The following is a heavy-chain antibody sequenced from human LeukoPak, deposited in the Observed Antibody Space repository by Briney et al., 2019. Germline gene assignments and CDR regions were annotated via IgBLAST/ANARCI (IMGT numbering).Heavy chain of an antibody. CDR1: GYTFTSYY. CDR2: INPSGGST. V-gene: IGHV1-46*01. Sequence: ASVKVSCKASGYTFTSYYMHWVRQAPGQGLEWMGIINPSGGSTSYAQKFQGRVTMTRDTSTSTVYMKLSSLRSEDTAVYYCAVSGGSYYYFDYWGQGTLVTVSS. D-gene: IGHD1-26*01. CDR3: AVSGGSYYYFDY. J-gene: IGHJ4*02.